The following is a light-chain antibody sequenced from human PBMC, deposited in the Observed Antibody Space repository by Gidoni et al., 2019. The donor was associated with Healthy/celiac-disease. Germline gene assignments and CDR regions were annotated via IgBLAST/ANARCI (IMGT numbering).Light chain of an antibody. CDR2: DAS. Sequence: EIVMTQSPATLSLSPGERATLSCRASQSVSSYLAWYQQKPGQAPRLLNYDASNRATAIPARFSGSGSGTDFTLTISSLEPEDFAVYCCQRRRNWPPLTFXGXTKVEIK. J-gene: IGKJ4*01. CDR1: QSVSSY. CDR3: QRRRNWPPLT. V-gene: IGKV3-11*01.